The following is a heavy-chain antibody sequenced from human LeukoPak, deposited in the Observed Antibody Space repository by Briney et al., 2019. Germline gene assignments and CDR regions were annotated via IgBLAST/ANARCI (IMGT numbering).Heavy chain of an antibody. D-gene: IGHD2/OR15-2a*01. CDR3: ASRMTF. Sequence: GGSLSLSCVASGVNVSSDYMRWVRQAPEKGLQWVSLIYSGGSAYYADSEKGRFTIYRHNSKNTLYLQMSRLRTEDTAIYYCASRMTFGGPGTLVTVSS. CDR1: GVNVSSDY. V-gene: IGHV3-53*04. J-gene: IGHJ4*02. CDR2: IYSGGSA.